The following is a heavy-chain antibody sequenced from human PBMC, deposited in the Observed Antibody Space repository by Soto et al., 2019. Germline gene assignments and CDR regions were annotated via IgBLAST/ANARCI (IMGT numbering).Heavy chain of an antibody. Sequence: SETLSLTCTVSGGSISRYYWSWIRQPPGKGREWIGYIYYSGSTNYNPSLKSRVTISVDTSKNQCSLKLSSVTAADTAVYYCARDGSNGWVTFDIWGHGTMVT. CDR1: GGSISRYY. J-gene: IGHJ3*02. CDR3: ARDGSNGWVTFDI. D-gene: IGHD2-8*01. CDR2: IYYSGST. V-gene: IGHV4-59*01.